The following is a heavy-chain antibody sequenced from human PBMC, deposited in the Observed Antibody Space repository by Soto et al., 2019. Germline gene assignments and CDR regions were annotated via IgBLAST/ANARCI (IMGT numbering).Heavy chain of an antibody. Sequence: VGPLRLSCAAFGLTFSSSAMSWARKAPGKGLEWVSAISGGGASTYYADSVKGRVTISIDNSKNTLYLQMNSLRAEDTAVYYCAKDIVVVPAAMSLYYYYYGMDVWGQGTTVTVSS. D-gene: IGHD2-2*01. CDR3: AKDIVVVPAAMSLYYYYYGMDV. J-gene: IGHJ6*02. CDR2: ISGGGAST. CDR1: GLTFSSSA. V-gene: IGHV3-23*01.